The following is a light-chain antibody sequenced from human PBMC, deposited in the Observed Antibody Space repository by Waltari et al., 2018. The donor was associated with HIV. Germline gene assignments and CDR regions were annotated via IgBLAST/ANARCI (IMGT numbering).Light chain of an antibody. V-gene: IGLV2-8*01. J-gene: IGLJ2*01. CDR3: SSYAGSNNVI. CDR2: EVS. Sequence: QSALAQPPSASVSPGQSVTISCTGTSSDVGGYSYFSWYQQHPGKAPKLMIYEVSKRPSGVPDRFSGSNSGNAASLTVSGLQAEDEADYYCSSYAGSNNVIFGGGTKLTVL. CDR1: SSDVGGYSY.